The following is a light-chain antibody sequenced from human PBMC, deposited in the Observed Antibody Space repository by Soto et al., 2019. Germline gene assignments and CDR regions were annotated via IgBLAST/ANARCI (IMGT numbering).Light chain of an antibody. CDR1: QSVSSY. V-gene: IGKV3-11*01. CDR2: DAS. CDR3: QQYDNWPLL. Sequence: EIVLTQSPATLSLSPGERATLSCRASQSVSSYLAWYQQKPGQAPRLLIYDASNRATGIPARFSGSGSGTDFTLTISSLEPEDFAVYYCQQYDNWPLLFGGGTKVGSK. J-gene: IGKJ4*02.